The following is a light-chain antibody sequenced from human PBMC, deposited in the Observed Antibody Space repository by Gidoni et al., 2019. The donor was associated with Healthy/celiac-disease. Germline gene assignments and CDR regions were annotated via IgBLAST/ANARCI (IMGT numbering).Light chain of an antibody. CDR2: DVS. V-gene: IGLV2-14*03. J-gene: IGLJ2*01. CDR3: SSYTSSSTLV. CDR1: SSDVGGYNF. Sequence: QSALTQPASVSGSPGQSITISCTGTSSDVGGYNFVSWYQKHPVKAPKLMIYDVSNRPSGVSNRFSGSKSGNTASLTISGLQAEDEADYYCSSYTSSSTLVFGGGTKLTVL.